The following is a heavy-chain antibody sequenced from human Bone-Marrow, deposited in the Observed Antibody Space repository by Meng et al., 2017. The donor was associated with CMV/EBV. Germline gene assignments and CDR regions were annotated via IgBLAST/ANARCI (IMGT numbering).Heavy chain of an antibody. CDR2: IYHSGYT. CDR1: GGSISTSNW. J-gene: IGHJ3*02. D-gene: IGHD1-26*01. Sequence: SETLSLTCAVSGGSISTSNWWSWVRQSPEKGLEWIGEIYHSGYTNYNPPLKSRVSMSVDRSKRQFSLRLTSGTAADTAVYFCARTSGSYYSHAFDIWGQGTMVTVSS. V-gene: IGHV4-4*02. CDR3: ARTSGSYYSHAFDI.